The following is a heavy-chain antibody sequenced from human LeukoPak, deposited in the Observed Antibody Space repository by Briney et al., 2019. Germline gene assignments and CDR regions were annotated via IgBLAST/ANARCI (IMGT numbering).Heavy chain of an antibody. CDR2: IYYSGST. Sequence: PSETLSLTCTVSGGSISSSSYYWGWIRQPPGKGLEWIGSIYYSGSTYYNPSLKSRVTISVDTSKNQFSLKLSSVTAADTAVYYCARVRQLVPTGPLDYWGQGTLVTVSS. J-gene: IGHJ4*02. V-gene: IGHV4-39*07. CDR1: GGSISSSSYY. CDR3: ARVRQLVPTGPLDY. D-gene: IGHD6-13*01.